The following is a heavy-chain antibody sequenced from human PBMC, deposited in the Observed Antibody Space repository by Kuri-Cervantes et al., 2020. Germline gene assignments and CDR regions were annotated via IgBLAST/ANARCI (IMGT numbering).Heavy chain of an antibody. CDR1: GGSISSGSYY. CDR2: IYTSGST. CDR3: ARDVLGYCSGGSCYGTEYFQH. V-gene: IGHV4-61*02. Sequence: LRLSCTVSGGSISSGSYYWSWIRQPAGKGLEWIGRIYTSGSTNYNPSLKSRVTISVGTSKNQFSLKLSSVTAADTAVYYCARDVLGYCSGGSCYGTEYFQHWGQGTLVTVSS. J-gene: IGHJ1*01. D-gene: IGHD2-15*01.